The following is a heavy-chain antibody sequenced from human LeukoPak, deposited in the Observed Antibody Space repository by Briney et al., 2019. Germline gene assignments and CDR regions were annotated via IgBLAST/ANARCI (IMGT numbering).Heavy chain of an antibody. CDR3: ARGINGFDY. V-gene: IGHV1-2*02. J-gene: IGHJ4*02. D-gene: IGHD3-10*01. Sequence: ASVKVSFKSAGYTFTGNYIHWLRQAPGQGLEWMGWINLNSGGTNSAQKFQDRVTMTRDTSISTVYMELSRLRSDDTAVYYCARGINGFDYWGQGILVTVSS. CDR1: GYTFTGNY. CDR2: INLNSGGT.